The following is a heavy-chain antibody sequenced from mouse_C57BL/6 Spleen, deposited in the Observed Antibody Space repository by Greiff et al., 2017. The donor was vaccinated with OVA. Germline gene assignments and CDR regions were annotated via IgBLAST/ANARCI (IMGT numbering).Heavy chain of an antibody. D-gene: IGHD2-4*01. V-gene: IGHV1-5*01. CDR3: TRRDYDYDDYMDY. CDR1: GYTFTSYW. Sequence: VQLQQSGTVLARPGASVKMSCKTSGYTFTSYWMHWVKQRPGQGLEWIGAIYPGNSDTSYNQKFKGKATLTAVTSASTAYMELSSLTKEDETVDYCTRRDYDYDDYMDYWGQGTTLTVSS. CDR2: IYPGNSDT. J-gene: IGHJ2*01.